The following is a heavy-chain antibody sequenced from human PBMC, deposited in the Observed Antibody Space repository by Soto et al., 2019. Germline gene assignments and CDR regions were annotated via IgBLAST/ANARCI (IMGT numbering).Heavy chain of an antibody. J-gene: IGHJ3*02. CDR3: AREMTHGSNPVRSAFDI. D-gene: IGHD4-4*01. V-gene: IGHV4-31*03. CDR1: GGSISSGGYY. Sequence: QVQLQESGPGLVKPSQTLSLTCTVSGGSISSGGYYWSWIRQHPGKGLEWIGYIYYSGSTYYNPSLKSRVTISVDTSKNQFSLKLSSVTAEDTAVYYCAREMTHGSNPVRSAFDIWGQGTMVTVSS. CDR2: IYYSGST.